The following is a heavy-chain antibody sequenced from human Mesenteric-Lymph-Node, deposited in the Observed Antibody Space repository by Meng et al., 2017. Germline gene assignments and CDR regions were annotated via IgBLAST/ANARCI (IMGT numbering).Heavy chain of an antibody. J-gene: IGHJ4*02. D-gene: IGHD3-22*01. Sequence: QLQLQESGPGLVKPSETLSLTCTVSGGSISSSDYYWGWIRQPPGKGLEWIGSIYYSGSTYHNPSLKSRVTISVDTSKNQFSLKLSSVTAADTAVYYCARCGLYYYDTAGYFPDYWGQGTLVTVSS. CDR2: IYYSGST. CDR3: ARCGLYYYDTAGYFPDY. CDR1: GGSISSSDYY. V-gene: IGHV4-39*01.